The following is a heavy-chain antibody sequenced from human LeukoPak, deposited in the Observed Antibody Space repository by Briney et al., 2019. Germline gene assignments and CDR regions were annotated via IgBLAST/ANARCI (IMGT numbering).Heavy chain of an antibody. D-gene: IGHD6-13*01. Sequence: GGTLRLSCAASGFTFSSYGMSWVRQAPGKGLEWVSAISGSGGSTYYADSVKGRFTISRDNSKNTLYLQMNSLRAEDTAVYYCAKSPADGTFEYFQHWGQGTLVTVSS. V-gene: IGHV3-23*01. J-gene: IGHJ1*01. CDR3: AKSPADGTFEYFQH. CDR1: GFTFSSYG. CDR2: ISGSGGST.